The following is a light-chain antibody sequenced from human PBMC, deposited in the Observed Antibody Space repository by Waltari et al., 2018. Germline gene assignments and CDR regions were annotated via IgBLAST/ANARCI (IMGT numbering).Light chain of an antibody. CDR2: EGS. J-gene: IGLJ1*01. V-gene: IGLV2-23*01. Sequence: QSALTQPASVSGSPGQSITISCTGPSSDVGSYNLVPWYQQHPGKAPKPMIYEGSKRPSGVSNRFSGSKSGNTASLTISGLQAEDEADYYCCSYAGSPYVFGTGTKVTVL. CDR1: SSDVGSYNL. CDR3: CSYAGSPYV.